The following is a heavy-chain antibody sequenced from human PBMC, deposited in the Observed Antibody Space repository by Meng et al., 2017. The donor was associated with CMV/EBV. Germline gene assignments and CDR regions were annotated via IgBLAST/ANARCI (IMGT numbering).Heavy chain of an antibody. V-gene: IGHV3-9*01. Sequence: SLKISCAASEFIFEDYAMHWVRQTPGKGLEWVSGITWNNQTVGYADTVKGRFTISRDHAKNSLFLQMDSLRVEDTALYFCARDRVPAATNLRSDALDIWGQGTLVTVSS. D-gene: IGHD2-2*01. CDR3: ARDRVPAATNLRSDALDI. CDR2: ITWNNQTV. CDR1: EFIFEDYA. J-gene: IGHJ3*02.